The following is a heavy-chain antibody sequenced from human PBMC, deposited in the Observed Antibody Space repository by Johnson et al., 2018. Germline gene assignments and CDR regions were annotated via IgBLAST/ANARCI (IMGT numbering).Heavy chain of an antibody. Sequence: VQLLESGGGFVKPGGSLRVSCEVSGFTFSDYYMSWVRQAPGKGLEWVSYISGPGTTTYYADSVKGRFTISRDNVKKSLSLQMNSRRAEDTAVYYCARFGCHSVNSGFSMDYWGQGTLVSVSS. J-gene: IGHJ4*02. CDR2: ISGPGTTT. CDR1: GFTFSDYY. D-gene: IGHD3-22*01. V-gene: IGHV3-11*04. CDR3: ARFGCHSVNSGFSMDY.